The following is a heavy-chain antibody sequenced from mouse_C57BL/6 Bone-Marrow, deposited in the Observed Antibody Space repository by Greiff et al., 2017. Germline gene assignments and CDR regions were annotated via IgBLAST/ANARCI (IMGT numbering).Heavy chain of an antibody. CDR3: ARTGNYYGSSYPWYFDV. CDR1: GFTFSDYG. Sequence: EVHLVESGGGLVKPGGSLKLSCAASGFTFSDYGMHWVRQAPEKGLAWVAYISSGSSTIYYADTVKGRFTISRANAKNPLFLQMTSLRSEDTAMYYCARTGNYYGSSYPWYFDVWGTGTTVTVSS. D-gene: IGHD1-1*01. J-gene: IGHJ1*03. CDR2: ISSGSSTI. V-gene: IGHV5-17*01.